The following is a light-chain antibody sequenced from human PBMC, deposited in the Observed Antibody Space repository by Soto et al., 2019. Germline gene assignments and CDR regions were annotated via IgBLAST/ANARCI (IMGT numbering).Light chain of an antibody. V-gene: IGKV1-33*01. Sequence: QMTQSPSSLSASVGDRVTITCQASQDIKNYLNWYQQKPGKPPKLLIYDASNLETGVPSRFSGSGSGTDFTFTINTLQPEDIATYYCQQYETLLWTFGQGTKVAIK. CDR1: QDIKNY. J-gene: IGKJ1*01. CDR2: DAS. CDR3: QQYETLLWT.